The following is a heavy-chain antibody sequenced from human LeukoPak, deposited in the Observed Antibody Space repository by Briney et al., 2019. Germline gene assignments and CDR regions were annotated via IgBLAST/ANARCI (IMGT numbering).Heavy chain of an antibody. Sequence: SETLSLTCTVSGGSISSGSYYWSWIRQPAGKGLEWIGRIHTSGSTNYNPSLKSRVTISVDTSKNQFSLKLSSVTAADTAVYYCARAYGSGSYYSNWFDPWGQGTLVTVSS. CDR2: IHTSGST. CDR1: GGSISSGSYY. CDR3: ARAYGSGSYYSNWFDP. D-gene: IGHD3-10*01. V-gene: IGHV4-61*02. J-gene: IGHJ5*02.